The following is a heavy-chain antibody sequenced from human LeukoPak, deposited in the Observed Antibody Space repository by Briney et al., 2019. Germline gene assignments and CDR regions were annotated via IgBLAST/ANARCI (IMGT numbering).Heavy chain of an antibody. CDR2: ISSSSSTI. CDR3: ARFRSSGSYNWFDP. CDR1: GFTFSSYS. Sequence: GGSLRLSCAASGFTFSSYSMNWVRQAPGKGLEWVSHISSSSSTIYYADSVKGRFTISRDNAKNSLYQQMNSLRDEDTAVYYCARFRSSGSYNWFDPWGQGTLVTVSS. J-gene: IGHJ5*02. V-gene: IGHV3-48*02. D-gene: IGHD1-26*01.